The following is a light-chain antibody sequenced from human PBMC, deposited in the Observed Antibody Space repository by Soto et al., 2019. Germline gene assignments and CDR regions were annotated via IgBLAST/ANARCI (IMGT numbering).Light chain of an antibody. Sequence: QSALTQPASVSGSPGQSITISCTGTSSDVGAYNYVSWYQQHPGKAPKLLIYEVTNRPSGVSNRFSGSKSGNTASLTISGLQAEDEADYYCNSYTTLSNRLFGTGTKLTVL. V-gene: IGLV2-14*01. CDR1: SSDVGAYNY. CDR2: EVT. CDR3: NSYTTLSNRL. J-gene: IGLJ1*01.